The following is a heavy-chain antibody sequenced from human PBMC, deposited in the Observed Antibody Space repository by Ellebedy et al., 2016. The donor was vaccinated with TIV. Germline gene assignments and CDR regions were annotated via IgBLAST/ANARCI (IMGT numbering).Heavy chain of an antibody. D-gene: IGHD1/OR15-1a*01. CDR2: ISSGSTYI. CDR1: GFFFSDYC. CDR3: ARQERGTTRGAFDI. Sequence: GGSLRLSXSASGFFFSDYCMNWVRQAPGKGLEWVSSISSGSTYIFYADSVKGRFIISRDNPTDSLYLQMNSLRAEDTAVYYCARQERGTTRGAFDIWGQGTRVTVSS. J-gene: IGHJ3*02. V-gene: IGHV3-21*01.